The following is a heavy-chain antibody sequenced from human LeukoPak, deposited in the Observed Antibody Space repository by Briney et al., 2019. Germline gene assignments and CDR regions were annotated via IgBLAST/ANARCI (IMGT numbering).Heavy chain of an antibody. CDR3: AGGSGWLIDY. V-gene: IGHV3-7*04. CDR2: IKKDGSEE. D-gene: IGHD6-19*01. Sequence: GGSLRLSCAASGFTFSSYWMNWVRQAPGKGLEWVANIKKDGSEENYVDSVKGRFTISRDNAKNTLYLQMNSLRAEDTAVYYCAGGSGWLIDYWGQGTLVTVSS. J-gene: IGHJ4*02. CDR1: GFTFSSYW.